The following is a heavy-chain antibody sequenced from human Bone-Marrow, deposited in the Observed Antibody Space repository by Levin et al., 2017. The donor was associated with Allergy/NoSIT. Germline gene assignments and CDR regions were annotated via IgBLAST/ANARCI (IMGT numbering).Heavy chain of an antibody. Sequence: GGSLRLSCAASGFTFSSYAMSWVRQAPGKGLEWVSAISGSGGSTYYADSVKGRFTISRDNSKNTLYLQMNSLRAEDTAVYYCAKDSVITFGGVIVHIFDYWGQGTLVTVSS. J-gene: IGHJ4*02. CDR3: AKDSVITFGGVIVHIFDY. D-gene: IGHD3-16*02. V-gene: IGHV3-23*01. CDR1: GFTFSSYA. CDR2: ISGSGGST.